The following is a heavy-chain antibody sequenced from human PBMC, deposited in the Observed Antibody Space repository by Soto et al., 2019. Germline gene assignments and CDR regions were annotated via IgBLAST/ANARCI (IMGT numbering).Heavy chain of an antibody. V-gene: IGHV3-23*01. J-gene: IGHJ4*02. Sequence: GGSLRLSCAASGFTFSSYAMSWVRQAPGKGLEWVSAISGSGGSTYYADSVKGRFTISRDNSKNTLYLQMNSLRAENTAVYYCAKDLPGNCSSTSCYSDYWGQGTLVTVSS. D-gene: IGHD2-2*02. CDR3: AKDLPGNCSSTSCYSDY. CDR1: GFTFSSYA. CDR2: ISGSGGST.